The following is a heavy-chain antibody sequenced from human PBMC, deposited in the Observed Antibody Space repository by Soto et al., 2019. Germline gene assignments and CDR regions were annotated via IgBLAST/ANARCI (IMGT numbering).Heavy chain of an antibody. J-gene: IGHJ6*03. CDR3: AKGWGITGGDYMDV. D-gene: IGHD2-8*02. CDR1: GFTFSHYS. Sequence: EVQLVESGGGLVKPGESLRLACAASGFTFSHYSMNWVRQAPGKGLEWVSSMSSTGSFMYYADSVKGRFTISRDSAKESLYLQMNNRGGEDTAVYSWAKGWGITGGDYMDVWGKGTTVIVSS. CDR2: MSSTGSFM. V-gene: IGHV3-21*01.